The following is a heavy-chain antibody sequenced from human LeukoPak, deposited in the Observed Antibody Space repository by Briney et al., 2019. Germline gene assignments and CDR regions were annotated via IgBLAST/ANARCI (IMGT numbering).Heavy chain of an antibody. CDR1: GGSFSGYY. D-gene: IGHD6-13*01. Sequence: SETLSLTCAVYGGSFSGYYWSWIRQPPGKGLEWIGEINHGGSTNYNPSLKSRVTISVDTSKNQFSLKLSSVTAADTAVYYCARGGHRYSSSWYYYYGMDVWGQGTTVTVSS. V-gene: IGHV4-34*01. CDR2: INHGGST. J-gene: IGHJ6*02. CDR3: ARGGHRYSSSWYYYYGMDV.